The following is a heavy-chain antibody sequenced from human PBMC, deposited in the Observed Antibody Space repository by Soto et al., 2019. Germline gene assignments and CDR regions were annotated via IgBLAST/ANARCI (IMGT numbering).Heavy chain of an antibody. Sequence: PGGSLRLSCAASGFPFSSTDMTWVRQAPGKGLDWVSTIDGSGGTTYYADSVKGRFTISRDNSMNTVYLQMNSLRADDTAFYYCAKNSGWFNTWGQGALVTVSS. D-gene: IGHD3-10*01. CDR3: AKNSGWFNT. CDR2: IDGSGGTT. CDR1: GFPFSSTD. J-gene: IGHJ5*02. V-gene: IGHV3-23*01.